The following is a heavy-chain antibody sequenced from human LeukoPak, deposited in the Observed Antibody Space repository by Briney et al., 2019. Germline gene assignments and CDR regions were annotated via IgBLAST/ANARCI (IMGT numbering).Heavy chain of an antibody. CDR3: ARGKPWGYYGSGSYRAMAFDP. Sequence: SETLSLTCAVYGGSFSGYYWSWIRQPPGKGLEWIGEINHSGSTNYNPSLKSRVTISVDTSKNQFSLKLSSVTAADAAVYYCARGKPWGYYGSGSYRAMAFDPWGQEPWSPSPQ. V-gene: IGHV4-34*01. D-gene: IGHD3-10*01. J-gene: IGHJ5*02. CDR2: INHSGST. CDR1: GGSFSGYY.